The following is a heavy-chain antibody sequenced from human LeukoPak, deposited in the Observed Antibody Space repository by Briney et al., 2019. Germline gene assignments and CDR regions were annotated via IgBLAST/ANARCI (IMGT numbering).Heavy chain of an antibody. CDR3: TIDRRPTGYGGYV. J-gene: IGHJ1*01. CDR2: FKSKTDGGTI. D-gene: IGHD4-17*01. CDR1: GFTFSNAW. V-gene: IGHV3-15*01. Sequence: GVSLRLSCAASGFTFSNAWMSWVRQAPGKGLEWVGRFKSKTDGGTIDYAAPVKGRFTISRDDSKNTLYLQMNSLENEDTAVYYCTIDRRPTGYGGYVWGQGTLVTV.